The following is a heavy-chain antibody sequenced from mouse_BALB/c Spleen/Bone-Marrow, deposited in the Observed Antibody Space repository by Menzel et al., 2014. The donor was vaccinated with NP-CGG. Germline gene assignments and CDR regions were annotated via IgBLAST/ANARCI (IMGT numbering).Heavy chain of an antibody. CDR1: GFTFSSFG. Sequence: EVHLVESGGGLVQPGGSRKLSCAASGFTFSSFGMHWVRQAPEKGLEWVAYISSGSSTIYYADTVKGRFTISRDNPKNTLFLQMTSLRSEDTAMYYCARSDGNYDYAMDYWGQGTSATVSS. CDR3: ARSDGNYDYAMDY. V-gene: IGHV5-17*02. D-gene: IGHD2-1*01. CDR2: ISSGSSTI. J-gene: IGHJ4*01.